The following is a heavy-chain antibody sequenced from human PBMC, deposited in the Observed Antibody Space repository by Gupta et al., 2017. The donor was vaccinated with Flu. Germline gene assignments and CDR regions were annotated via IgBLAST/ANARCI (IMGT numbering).Heavy chain of an antibody. J-gene: IGHJ4*02. CDR3: AKGGHFSFYDH. V-gene: IGHV3-23*01. D-gene: IGHD3-16*02. CDR1: GLTFGSYA. Sequence: EVQLLDSGGGLVQPGGSLRLSCPASGLTFGSYARTWVRQVPGKGLEWVSTISGNGDDPFYADSVRGRFTISRDNSRNTAYLLMNSLRAEDTAVYYCAKGGHFSFYDHWGQGTLVTVSS. CDR2: ISGNGDDP.